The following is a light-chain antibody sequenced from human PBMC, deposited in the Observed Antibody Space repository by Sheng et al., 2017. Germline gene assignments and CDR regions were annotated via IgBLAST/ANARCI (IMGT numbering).Light chain of an antibody. CDR3: ETWDSESYV. Sequence: QPVLTQSSSASASLGSSVKLTCTLISGHSSYIIAWHQQQPGNGPLVFLMRLEGSGSYNKGSGVPDRFSGSSSGADRYLTISNLQSEDEADYYCETWDSESYVFGTGTKVTVL. J-gene: IGLJ1*01. CDR2: LEGSGSY. V-gene: IGLV4-60*03. CDR1: SGHSSYI.